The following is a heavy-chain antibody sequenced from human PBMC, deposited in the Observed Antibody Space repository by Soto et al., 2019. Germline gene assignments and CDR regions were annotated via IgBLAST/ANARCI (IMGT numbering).Heavy chain of an antibody. CDR2: TYYRSKWYD. CDR1: GDSVSSKSVA. CDR3: VRVRFEQQMSQFDY. Sequence: SQTLSLTCAIFGDSVSSKSVAWNWIRQSPSRGLEWLGRTYYRSKWYDDYAVSVKSRIIINPDTSKNQFSLQLNSVTPEDTAVYYCVRVRFEQQMSQFDYWAQRILVTGSS. J-gene: IGHJ4*02. D-gene: IGHD6-13*01. V-gene: IGHV6-1*01.